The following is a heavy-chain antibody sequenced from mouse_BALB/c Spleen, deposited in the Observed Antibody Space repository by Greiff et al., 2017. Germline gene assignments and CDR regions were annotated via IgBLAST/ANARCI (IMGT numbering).Heavy chain of an antibody. Sequence: QVHVKQSGPGLVAPSQSLSITCTVSGFSLTGYGVNWVRQPPGKGLEWLGMIWGDGSTDYNSALKSRLSISKDNSKSQVFLKMNSLQTDDTARYYCARDPTTATGAMDYWGQGTSVTVSS. CDR2: IWGDGST. CDR1: GFSLTGYG. CDR3: ARDPTTATGAMDY. J-gene: IGHJ4*01. V-gene: IGHV2-6-7*01. D-gene: IGHD1-2*01.